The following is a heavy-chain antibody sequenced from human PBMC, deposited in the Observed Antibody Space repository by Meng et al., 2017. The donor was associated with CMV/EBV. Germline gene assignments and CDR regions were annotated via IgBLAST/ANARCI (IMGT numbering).Heavy chain of an antibody. Sequence: ASVKVSCKPSGYTFMGFGISWVRLAPGQGLEWMGWISTYNGDTNFAQKFQGRVTMTTDTSTSTVYMELRSLRSDDTAVYYCARHYCSSDICYGYSDYWGQGTLVTVSS. CDR2: ISTYNGDT. J-gene: IGHJ4*02. D-gene: IGHD2-2*01. CDR3: ARHYCSSDICYGYSDY. V-gene: IGHV1-18*01. CDR1: GYTFMGFG.